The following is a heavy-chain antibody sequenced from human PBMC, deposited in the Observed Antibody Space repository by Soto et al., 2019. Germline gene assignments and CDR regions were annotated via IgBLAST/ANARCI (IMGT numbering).Heavy chain of an antibody. D-gene: IGHD3-16*02. Sequence: EVQLVGSGGGLVQPGGSLRLSCAASGFTFSSYNMSWVRQTPGKGLEWVSNISSSSNTKFYADSVKGRFTISRDSAKNSLYLQMNSLRVEDTAVYYCARGGRSARYPFDYWGQGTLVTVSS. CDR2: ISSSSNTK. CDR3: ARGGRSARYPFDY. V-gene: IGHV3-48*01. CDR1: GFTFSSYN. J-gene: IGHJ4*02.